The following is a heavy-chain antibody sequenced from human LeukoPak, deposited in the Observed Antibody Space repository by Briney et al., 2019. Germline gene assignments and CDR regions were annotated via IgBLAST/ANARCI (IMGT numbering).Heavy chain of an antibody. CDR2: ISAYNGNT. J-gene: IGHJ4*02. Sequence: ASVKVSCKASSYTFTSYGISWVRQAPGQGLEWMGWISAYNGNTNYAQKLQGRVTMTTDTSTSTAYMELRSLRSDDTAVYYCAREIYHYGSSYFDYWGQGTLVTVSS. CDR1: SYTFTSYG. D-gene: IGHD3-10*01. CDR3: AREIYHYGSSYFDY. V-gene: IGHV1-18*01.